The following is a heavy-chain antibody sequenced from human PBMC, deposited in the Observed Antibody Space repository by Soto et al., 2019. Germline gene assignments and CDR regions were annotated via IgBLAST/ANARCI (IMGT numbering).Heavy chain of an antibody. CDR1: GYTFTGYH. D-gene: IGHD1-1*01. CDR2: INPNSGDT. CDR3: ARPECDTVNCPPYFDY. J-gene: IGHJ4*02. V-gene: IGHV1-2*02. Sequence: QVQLVQSGAEVKKPGASVTVSCKASGYTFTGYHMHWVRQAPGQGLEWMGWINPNSGDTSYSQRFQGRVTLTSDTSISTAYMELSGLISGDTALYFCARPECDTVNCPPYFDYWGQGSLVTVSS.